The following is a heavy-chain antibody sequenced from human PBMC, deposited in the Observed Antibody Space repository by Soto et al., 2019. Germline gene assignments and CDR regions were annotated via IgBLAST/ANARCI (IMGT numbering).Heavy chain of an antibody. D-gene: IGHD1-26*01. Sequence: GASVKVSCKASGGPLRNYAISWVRQAPGQGLEWMGGVVPVYTTSKYAQKFQGRLTITADRSTSTTYMELTCLTSEDTAVYFCATDSGSYYDVAYWGQGTLVTVSS. CDR3: ATDSGSYYDVAY. CDR2: VVPVYTTS. J-gene: IGHJ4*02. V-gene: IGHV1-69*06. CDR1: GGPLRNYA.